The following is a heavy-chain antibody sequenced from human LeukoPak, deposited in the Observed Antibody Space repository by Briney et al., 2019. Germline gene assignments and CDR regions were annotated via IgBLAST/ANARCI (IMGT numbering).Heavy chain of an antibody. Sequence: PGGSLRLSCAASGFTVSSTYMTWVRQAPGKGLEWVSVIYSGGDTYYADSVKGRFVISRDNSKNTLYLQMDSLRAEDTAVYYCAKDHPPRYYGSGSERAFDYWGQGTLVTVSS. CDR3: AKDHPPRYYGSGSERAFDY. CDR2: IYSGGDT. D-gene: IGHD3-10*01. CDR1: GFTVSSTY. V-gene: IGHV3-53*01. J-gene: IGHJ4*02.